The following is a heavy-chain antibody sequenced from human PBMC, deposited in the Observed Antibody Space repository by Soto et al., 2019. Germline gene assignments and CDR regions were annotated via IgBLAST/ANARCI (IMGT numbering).Heavy chain of an antibody. Sequence: ASVKVSCKASGYPFTSSAMHWXRQAPGQRLEWMGWINAGNGNTKYSQKFQGRVTITRDTSASTAYMELSSLRSEDTAVYYCARGIAPYYFDYWGQGTLVTVSS. CDR1: GYPFTSSA. D-gene: IGHD6-13*01. CDR3: ARGIAPYYFDY. V-gene: IGHV1-3*01. CDR2: INAGNGNT. J-gene: IGHJ4*02.